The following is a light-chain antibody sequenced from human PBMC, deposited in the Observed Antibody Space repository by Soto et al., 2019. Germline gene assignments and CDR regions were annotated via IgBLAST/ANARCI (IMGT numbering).Light chain of an antibody. Sequence: EIVMTQSPATLSVSPGERATLSCRASQSVSSNLAWYQQKPGQTPRLLIYGASTRATGIPGRFSGSGSGTEFTLTISSLQSEDFAVCYCQQYNNWYTFGQGTKLEIK. CDR2: GAS. CDR1: QSVSSN. CDR3: QQYNNWYT. V-gene: IGKV3-15*01. J-gene: IGKJ2*01.